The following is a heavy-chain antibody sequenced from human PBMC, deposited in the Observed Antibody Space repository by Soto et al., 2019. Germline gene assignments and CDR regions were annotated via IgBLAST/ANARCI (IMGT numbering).Heavy chain of an antibody. CDR3: ARLGSGLDY. J-gene: IGHJ4*02. CDR1: GYIFTSYW. Sequence: PGESLKISCKGSGYIFTSYWIAWVRQMPGKGLEWMGIIFPSDSDMRYSPSFQGQVTISVDKSNSTASLEWSSLKASDTAMYYCARLGSGLDYWGQGTLVTVSS. D-gene: IGHD3-3*01. V-gene: IGHV5-51*01. CDR2: IFPSDSDM.